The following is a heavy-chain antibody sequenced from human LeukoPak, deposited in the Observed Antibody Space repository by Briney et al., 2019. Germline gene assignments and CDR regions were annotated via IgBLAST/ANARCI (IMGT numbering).Heavy chain of an antibody. D-gene: IGHD2-2*02. CDR2: MNPNSGNT. CDR1: GYTFTSYD. V-gene: IGHV1-8*01. CDR3: ARGRGCSSTSCYILYYYYYMDV. Sequence: ASVKVSCKASGYTFTSYDINWVRQATGQGLEWMGWMNPNSGNTGCAQKFQGRVTMTRNTSISTAYMELSSLRSEDTAVYYCARGRGCSSTSCYILYYYYYMDVWGKGTTVTVSS. J-gene: IGHJ6*03.